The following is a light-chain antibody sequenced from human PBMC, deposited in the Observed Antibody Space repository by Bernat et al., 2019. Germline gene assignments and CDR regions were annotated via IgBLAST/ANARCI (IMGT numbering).Light chain of an antibody. CDR3: NSYTGSNILYV. CDR1: SSDVGGYNY. CDR2: DVN. Sequence: QSALTQPASVSGSPGQSITISCTGTSSDVGGYNYVSWYQQHPGKAPKLMIYDVNNRPSGVTNRFSGSKSGNTASLTISGLQAEDEADYYCNSYTGSNILYVFGTGTKVTVL. J-gene: IGLJ1*01. V-gene: IGLV2-14*01.